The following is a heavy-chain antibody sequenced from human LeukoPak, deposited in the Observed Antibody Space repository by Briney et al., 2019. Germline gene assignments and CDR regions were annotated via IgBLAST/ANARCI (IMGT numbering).Heavy chain of an antibody. CDR1: GFTFSSYA. D-gene: IGHD5-12*01. V-gene: IGHV3-23*01. CDR2: ISGSGGST. J-gene: IGHJ4*02. CDR3: AKVGAERGYSGFDRPADY. Sequence: GGSLRLSCAASGFTFSSYAMSWVRQAPGTGLEWVSAISGSGGSTYYADSVKGRFTISRDNSKNTLYLQMNSLRAEDTAVYYCAKVGAERGYSGFDRPADYWGQGTLVTVSS.